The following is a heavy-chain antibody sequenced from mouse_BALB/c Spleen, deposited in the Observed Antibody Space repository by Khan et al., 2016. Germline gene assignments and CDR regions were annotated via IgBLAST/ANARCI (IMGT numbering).Heavy chain of an antibody. CDR2: ISSGGDNT. CDR1: GFIFSSYS. D-gene: IGHD4-1*01. CDR3: ASHLTGSFAY. J-gene: IGHJ3*01. V-gene: IGHV5-6*01. Sequence: EVELVESGGDLVKPGGSLKLSCAASGFIFSSYSMSWVRQTPDKRQEWVEHISSGGDNTYYPDNVKGRFTISRDNAKNTLYLQMNSLKSEDTAMYYCASHLTGSFAYWGQGTLVTVSA.